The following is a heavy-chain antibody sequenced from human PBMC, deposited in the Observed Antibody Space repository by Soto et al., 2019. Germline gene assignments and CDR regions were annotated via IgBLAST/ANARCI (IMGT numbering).Heavy chain of an antibody. CDR1: GGPFNTFG. J-gene: IGHJ4*02. CDR3: ARTRQRRPVFYVDY. Sequence: QVQLMQSGAEVTKPGSSVKVSCKASGGPFNTFGISWVRQAPGQGLEWMGGIIPKYGTTNYARRFLGRVTITADESTTTAYLELSSLRHDDTAIYYCARTRQRRPVFYVDYWGQGTPISVTS. CDR2: IIPKYGTT. V-gene: IGHV1-69*01. D-gene: IGHD2-2*01.